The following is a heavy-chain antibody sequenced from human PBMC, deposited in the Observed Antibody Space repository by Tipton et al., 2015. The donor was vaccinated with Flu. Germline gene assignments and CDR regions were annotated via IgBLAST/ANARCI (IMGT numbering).Heavy chain of an antibody. CDR3: ATLTGDDY. CDR1: GFTFSTYS. Sequence: SLRLSCAASGFTFSTYSMSWVRQAPGKGLEWVSSISSSGTYIYYADSVKGRFTVSRDNVKNSLYLQMNSLRAEDTAIYYCATLTGDDYWGQGILVTVSS. CDR2: ISSSGTYI. D-gene: IGHD7-27*01. J-gene: IGHJ4*02. V-gene: IGHV3-21*01.